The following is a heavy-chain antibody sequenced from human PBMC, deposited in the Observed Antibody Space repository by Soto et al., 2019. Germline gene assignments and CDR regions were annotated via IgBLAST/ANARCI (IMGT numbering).Heavy chain of an antibody. V-gene: IGHV1-69*01. CDR2: IIPIFGTA. J-gene: IGHJ6*02. D-gene: IGHD3-10*01. CDR3: ASGSYYGSGIYYYYGMDV. CDR1: GGTFSSYA. Sequence: VTVSCKASGGTFSSYAISWVRQAPGQGLEWMGGIIPIFGTANYAQKFQGRVTITADESTSTAYMELSSLRSEDTDVYYCASGSYYGSGIYYYYGMDVWGQGTTVTVSS.